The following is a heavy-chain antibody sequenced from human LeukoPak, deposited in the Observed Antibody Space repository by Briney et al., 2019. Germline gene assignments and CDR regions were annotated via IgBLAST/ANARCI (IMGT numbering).Heavy chain of an antibody. V-gene: IGHV1-69*13. D-gene: IGHD2-15*01. CDR2: IIPIFGTA. Sequence: SVKVSCKASGGTFSSYAISWVRQAPGQGLEWMGGIIPIFGTANYAQKFQGRVTITADESTSTAYMELSSLRSEDTAVYYCAGCSGGSCYHNWFDPWGQGTLVTVSS. CDR3: AGCSGGSCYHNWFDP. CDR1: GGTFSSYA. J-gene: IGHJ5*02.